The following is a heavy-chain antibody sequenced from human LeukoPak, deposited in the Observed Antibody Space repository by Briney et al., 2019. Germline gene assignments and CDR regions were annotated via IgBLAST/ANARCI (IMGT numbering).Heavy chain of an antibody. Sequence: GGSLRLSCAASGFTFSSYSMNWVRQAPGKGLEWVSYISSSSSTIYYADSVKGRFTISRDNAKNSLYLQMNSLRAEDTAVYYCAKDGGLWVSAHWGDSWGRGTLVTVSS. D-gene: IGHD7-27*01. CDR1: GFTFSSYS. CDR3: AKDGGLWVSAHWGDS. J-gene: IGHJ4*02. CDR2: ISSSSSTI. V-gene: IGHV3-48*01.